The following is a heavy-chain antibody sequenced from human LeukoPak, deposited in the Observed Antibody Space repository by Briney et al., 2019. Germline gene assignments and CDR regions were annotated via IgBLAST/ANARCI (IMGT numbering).Heavy chain of an antibody. V-gene: IGHV4-4*07. Sequence: SETLSLTCTVSGGSISSYYWSWIRQPAGKGLEWIGRIYTSGSTNYNPSLKSRVTISVDTSKDQFSLKLSSVTAADTAVYYCARHQGSSWLDAFDIWGQGTMVTVSS. J-gene: IGHJ3*02. CDR2: IYTSGST. CDR1: GGSISSYY. D-gene: IGHD6-13*01. CDR3: ARHQGSSWLDAFDI.